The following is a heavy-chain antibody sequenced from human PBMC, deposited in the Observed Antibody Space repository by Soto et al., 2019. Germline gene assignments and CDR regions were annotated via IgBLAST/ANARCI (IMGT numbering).Heavy chain of an antibody. V-gene: IGHV4-30-2*01. J-gene: IGHJ4*02. Sequence: TLSHTCTGSGCSIRSGGYSWSWIRQPPGKGLEWIGYIYHSGSTYYNPSLKSRVTISVDRSKNQFSLKLSSVTAADTAVYYCARGTGAAAIDYWGQGTLVTVSS. CDR1: GCSIRSGGYS. CDR2: IYHSGST. D-gene: IGHD6-13*01. CDR3: ARGTGAAAIDY.